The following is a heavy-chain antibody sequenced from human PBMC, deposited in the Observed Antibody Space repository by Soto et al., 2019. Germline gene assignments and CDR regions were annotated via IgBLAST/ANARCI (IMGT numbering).Heavy chain of an antibody. Sequence: PSETLCLTCTVSGGSISSDYWSWVRQPPGKGLEWIGYIYYSGSTNYNPSLKSRVTISVDTSKNQFSLKLSSVTAADTAVYYCARDTSDFWSGSGSRANYYYYGMDVWGQGTTVTVSS. CDR1: GGSISSDY. J-gene: IGHJ6*02. CDR3: ARDTSDFWSGSGSRANYYYYGMDV. V-gene: IGHV4-59*01. CDR2: IYYSGST. D-gene: IGHD3-3*01.